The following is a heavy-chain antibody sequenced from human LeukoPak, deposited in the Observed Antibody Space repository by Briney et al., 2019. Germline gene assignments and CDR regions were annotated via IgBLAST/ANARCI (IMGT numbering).Heavy chain of an antibody. CDR1: GFSFTTYR. CDR3: ARMPSYSNYAFYFMDV. Sequence: PGGSLRLSCAASGFSFTTYRMHWVRQAPGKGLEWVSSISSSGSLIKYADSLRGRSTISRDNAKNSVYLQMNSLTAEDTAVYYCARMPSYSNYAFYFMDVWGKGTTVTVSS. D-gene: IGHD4-11*01. CDR2: ISSSGSLI. J-gene: IGHJ6*03. V-gene: IGHV3-21*01.